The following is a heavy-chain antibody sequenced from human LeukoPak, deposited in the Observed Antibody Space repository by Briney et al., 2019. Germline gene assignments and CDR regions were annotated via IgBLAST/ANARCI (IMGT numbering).Heavy chain of an antibody. CDR2: ISSSSSTI. CDR1: GFTFSSYS. D-gene: IGHD3-22*01. V-gene: IGHV3-48*01. J-gene: IGHJ4*02. CDR3: ARVPYYYDSSGYPDY. Sequence: GGPLRLSCAASGFTFSSYSMNWVRQAPGKGLEWVSYISSSSSTIYYADSVKGRFTISRDNAKNSLYLQMNSLRAEDTAVYYCARVPYYYDSSGYPDYWGQGTLVTVSS.